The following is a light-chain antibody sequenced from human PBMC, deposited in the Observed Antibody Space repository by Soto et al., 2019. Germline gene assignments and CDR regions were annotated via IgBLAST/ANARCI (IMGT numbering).Light chain of an antibody. CDR2: EVS. V-gene: IGLV2-14*01. CDR1: SSDIGNYNY. CDR3: GSYTSTSSYV. J-gene: IGLJ1*01. Sequence: QSVLTQPASVCGSPGQSITISCTGTSSDIGNYNYVSWYQQHPGKAPKLMISEVSNRPSGVSNRFSGSKSVNTASLTISGLQAEDEADYYCGSYTSTSSYVFGGGTKVTVL.